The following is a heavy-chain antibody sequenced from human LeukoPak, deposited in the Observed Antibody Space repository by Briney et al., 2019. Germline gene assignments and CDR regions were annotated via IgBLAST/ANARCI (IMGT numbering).Heavy chain of an antibody. D-gene: IGHD3-3*01. CDR1: GFTFSSYA. CDR2: ISGSGVIT. V-gene: IGHV3-23*01. Sequence: SGGSLRLSCAASGFTFSSYAMSWVRQAPGKGLEWVSAISGSGVITYYADSVKGRFTISRDNSKNTLYLQMNSLRAEDTAVYYCAKQRSYDFWSGYYGDYFDYWGQGTLVTVSS. J-gene: IGHJ4*02. CDR3: AKQRSYDFWSGYYGDYFDY.